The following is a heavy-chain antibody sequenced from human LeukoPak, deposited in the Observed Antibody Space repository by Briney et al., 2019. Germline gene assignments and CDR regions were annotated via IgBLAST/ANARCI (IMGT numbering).Heavy chain of an antibody. CDR1: GFTFSSYG. V-gene: IGHV3-23*01. CDR2: ISGSGGST. D-gene: IGHD3-22*01. Sequence: GGSLRLSCAASGFTFSSYGMSWVRQAPGKGLEWVSAISGSGGSTYYADSVKGRFTLSRDNSKNTLYLQMNSLRAEDTAVYYCAKGGWYYYDSSGYPWYFDLWGRGTLVTVSS. J-gene: IGHJ2*01. CDR3: AKGGWYYYDSSGYPWYFDL.